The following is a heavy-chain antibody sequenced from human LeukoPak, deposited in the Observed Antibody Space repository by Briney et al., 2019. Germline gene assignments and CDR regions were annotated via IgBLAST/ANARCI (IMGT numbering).Heavy chain of an antibody. D-gene: IGHD3-10*01. J-gene: IGHJ4*02. CDR1: GFTFSSYS. CDR3: AGVRTYTSGSNTNDY. V-gene: IGHV3-48*02. Sequence: GSLRLSCTASGFTFSSYSINWVRQAPGKGLEWVSFISSTSSTIYYADSVKGRFTISRDNAKNSLYLQMNSLRDEDTAVYYCAGVRTYTSGSNTNDYWGQGTLVTVSS. CDR2: ISSTSSTI.